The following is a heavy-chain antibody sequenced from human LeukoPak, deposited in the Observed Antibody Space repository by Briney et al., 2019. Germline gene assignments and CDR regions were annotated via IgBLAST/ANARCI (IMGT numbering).Heavy chain of an antibody. CDR2: ISYDGSNK. V-gene: IGHV3-30*18. J-gene: IGHJ4*02. CDR1: GFTFSSYG. CDR3: AKRGYYYDSRELSD. Sequence: GGSLRLSCAASGFTFSSYGMHWVRQAPGKGLEWVAVISYDGSNKYYADSVKGRFTISRDNSKNTLYLQMNSLRAEDTAVYYCAKRGYYYDSRELSDWGQGTLVTVSS. D-gene: IGHD3-22*01.